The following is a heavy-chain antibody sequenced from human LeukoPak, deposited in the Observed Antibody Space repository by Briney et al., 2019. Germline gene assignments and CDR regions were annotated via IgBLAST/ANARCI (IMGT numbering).Heavy chain of an antibody. Sequence: GGSLRLSCAASGFTFTTYAMSWVRQAPGRGLEWVSAISNSGGSTYYADSVKGRFTISRDYSKNTLYLQINSLRAEDTAIYYCARRGYGSGSYYFDYWGQGTLVTVSS. CDR1: GFTFTTYA. J-gene: IGHJ4*02. CDR2: ISNSGGST. V-gene: IGHV3-23*01. CDR3: ARRGYGSGSYYFDY. D-gene: IGHD3-10*01.